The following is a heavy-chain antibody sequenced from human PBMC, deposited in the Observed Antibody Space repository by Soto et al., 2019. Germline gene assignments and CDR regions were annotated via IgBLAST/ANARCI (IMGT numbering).Heavy chain of an antibody. CDR2: IKEDGNEK. J-gene: IGHJ4*01. Sequence: EVQLVESGGGLVQPGGSLRLSCAASGFTFTSHWMPWVRQAPGKGLEWVANIKEDGNEKYHVDSVKGRFTISRDNAKNSLYLQRNSLRADDTAVYYCARGWAALDFWGHGTLVDGSS. CDR1: GFTFTSHW. V-gene: IGHV3-7*03. CDR3: ARGWAALDF. D-gene: IGHD6-6*01.